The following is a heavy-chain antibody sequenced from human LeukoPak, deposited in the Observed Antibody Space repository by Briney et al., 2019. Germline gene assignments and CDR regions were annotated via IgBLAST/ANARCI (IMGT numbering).Heavy chain of an antibody. D-gene: IGHD4-17*01. CDR2: IYYSGST. CDR3: AGSYGDYGHYYYYYYMDV. CDR1: GGSISSYY. V-gene: IGHV4-59*01. J-gene: IGHJ6*03. Sequence: SETLSLTCTVSGGSISSYYWSWIRQPPGKGLEWIGYIYYSGSTNYNPSHKSRVTISVDTSKNQFSLKLSSVTAADAAVYYCAGSYGDYGHYYYYYYMDVWGKGTTVTVSS.